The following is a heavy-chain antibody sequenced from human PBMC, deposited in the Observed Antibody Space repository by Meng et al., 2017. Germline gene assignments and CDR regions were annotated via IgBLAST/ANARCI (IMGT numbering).Heavy chain of an antibody. Sequence: GGSLRLSCAASGFTFSNAWMSWVRQAPGKGLEWVGRIKSKTDGGTTDYAAPVKGRLTISRDDSKNTLYLQMNSLKTEGTAVYYCTTIQAGYDFWSGTYYYYGMDVWGQGTTVTVSS. CDR3: TTIQAGYDFWSGTYYYYGMDV. J-gene: IGHJ6*02. CDR2: IKSKTDGGTT. D-gene: IGHD3-3*01. CDR1: GFTFSNAW. V-gene: IGHV3-15*01.